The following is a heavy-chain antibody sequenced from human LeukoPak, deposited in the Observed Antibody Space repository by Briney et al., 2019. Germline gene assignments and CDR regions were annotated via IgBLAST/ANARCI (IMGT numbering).Heavy chain of an antibody. D-gene: IGHD3-16*01. CDR3: ARNAQVGEDMDV. V-gene: IGHV3-30*04. CDR1: GFSFSSYA. CDR2: ISYDGSNK. J-gene: IGHJ6*03. Sequence: GGSLRLSCAASGFSFSSYAIHWVRQAPGKGLEWVALISYDGSNKDYADSVKGRFTISRDNYGNTVYVQMNSLRSDDTAVYYCARNAQVGEDMDVWGKGTTVTVSS.